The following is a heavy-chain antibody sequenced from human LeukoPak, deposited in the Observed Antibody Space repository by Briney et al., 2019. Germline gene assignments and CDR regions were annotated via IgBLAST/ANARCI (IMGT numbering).Heavy chain of an antibody. CDR3: VKAAVAVDY. Sequence: SETLSLTCAVYGGSFSGYYWSWIRQPPGKGLEWIGEINHSGSTNYNPSLKSRVTISLDKSKNLFSLRLTSVTAADTAVYYCVKAAVAVDYWGQGTLVTVSS. CDR2: INHSGST. D-gene: IGHD6-19*01. CDR1: GGSFSGYY. J-gene: IGHJ4*02. V-gene: IGHV4-34*01.